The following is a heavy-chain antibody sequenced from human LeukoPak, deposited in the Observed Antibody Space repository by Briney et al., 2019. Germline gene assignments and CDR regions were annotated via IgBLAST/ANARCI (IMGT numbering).Heavy chain of an antibody. Sequence: PGGSLRLSCAASGFTFSDYGMYWVRQAPGKGLEWVAFIQYDGSNTYYADSVKGRFTISRDNSKNTLYLQMNSLRAEDTAVYYCAKASYSSGWSLYYYYMDVWGKGTTVTVSS. CDR2: IQYDGSNT. D-gene: IGHD6-19*01. CDR3: AKASYSSGWSLYYYYMDV. V-gene: IGHV3-30*02. CDR1: GFTFSDYG. J-gene: IGHJ6*03.